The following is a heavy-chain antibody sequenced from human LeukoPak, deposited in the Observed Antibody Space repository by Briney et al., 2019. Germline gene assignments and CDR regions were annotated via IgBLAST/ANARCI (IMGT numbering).Heavy chain of an antibody. CDR2: FDPEDGET. CDR1: GYTLTELS. CDR3: ATGGGEVVVITTFRNGLYDAFDI. Sequence: ASVKVSCKVSGYTLTELSMHWVRQAPGKGLEWMGGFDPEDGETIYAQKFQGRVTMTEDTSTDTAYMELSSLRSEDTAVYYCATGGGEVVVITTFRNGLYDAFDIWGQGTMVTVSS. J-gene: IGHJ3*02. V-gene: IGHV1-24*01. D-gene: IGHD3-22*01.